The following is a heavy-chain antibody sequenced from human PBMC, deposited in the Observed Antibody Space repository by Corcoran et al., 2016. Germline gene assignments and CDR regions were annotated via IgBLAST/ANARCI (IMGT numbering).Heavy chain of an antibody. CDR1: GYTFTGYY. CDR2: INPNSGGT. CDR3: ARDRGIVGPPDY. D-gene: IGHD2-21*01. V-gene: IGHV1-2*02. Sequence: QVQLVQSGAEVKKPGASVKVSCKASGYTFTGYYMHWVRQAPGQGLEWMGWINPNSGGTNYAQQFQGRVTMTRDTSISTAYMELSRLRSDDTAVYYCARDRGIVGPPDYWGQGTLVTVSS. J-gene: IGHJ4*02.